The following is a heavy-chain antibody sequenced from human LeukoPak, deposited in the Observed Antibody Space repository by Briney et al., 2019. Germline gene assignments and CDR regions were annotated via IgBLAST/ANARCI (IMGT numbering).Heavy chain of an antibody. CDR2: INHSGST. D-gene: IGHD3-22*01. J-gene: IGHJ4*02. Sequence: NPSETLSLTCAVYGGSFSGYYWSWIRQPPGKGLEWIGEINHSGSTNYSPSLKSRVTISVDTSKNQFSLKLTSVTAADTAVYYCATLGEYYDSSGYYYNWGQGTLVTVSS. CDR1: GGSFSGYY. V-gene: IGHV4-34*01. CDR3: ATLGEYYDSSGYYYN.